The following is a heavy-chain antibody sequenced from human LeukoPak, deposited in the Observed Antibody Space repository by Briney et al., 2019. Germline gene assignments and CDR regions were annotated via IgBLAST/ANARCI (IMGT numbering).Heavy chain of an antibody. J-gene: IGHJ4*02. V-gene: IGHV5-51*01. Sequence: GESLKISCKGSGYSFTSHWIGWVRQMPGKGLEWMGVIYPGDSDTRYSPSFQGQVTISADKSISTAYLQWNSLKASDTAMYYCAKRINWNVDYWGQGTLVTVSS. D-gene: IGHD1-1*01. CDR3: AKRINWNVDY. CDR2: IYPGDSDT. CDR1: GYSFTSHW.